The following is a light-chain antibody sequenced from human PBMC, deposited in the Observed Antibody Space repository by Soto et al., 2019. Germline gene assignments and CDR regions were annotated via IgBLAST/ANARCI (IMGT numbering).Light chain of an antibody. J-gene: IGLJ1*01. CDR1: NSDVGGYNY. V-gene: IGLV2-14*01. CDR2: DVS. CDR3: SSYTSNSRWV. Sequence: QSVLTQPASLSGFPWPAVTLFRPGTNSDVGGYNYVSWYRQHPGEAPKLMIYDVSNRPSGISNRFSGSKSGNTASLTISGLQAEDEADYYCSSYTSNSRWVFGTGTKVTVL.